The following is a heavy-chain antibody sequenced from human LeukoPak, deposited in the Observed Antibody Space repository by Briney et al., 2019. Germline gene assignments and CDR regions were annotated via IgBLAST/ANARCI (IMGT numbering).Heavy chain of an antibody. D-gene: IGHD6-13*01. V-gene: IGHV4-61*02. CDR1: GGSISSASYY. J-gene: IGHJ4*02. CDR2: IYTSGST. CDR3: AMRERLAAAFDY. Sequence: SETLSLTCTVSGGSISSASYYWSWIRQPAGKGLEWIGRIYTSGSTNYNPSLKSRVTISVDTSKNQFSLKLSAVTAADTAVYYCAMRERLAAAFDYWGQGTLVTVSS.